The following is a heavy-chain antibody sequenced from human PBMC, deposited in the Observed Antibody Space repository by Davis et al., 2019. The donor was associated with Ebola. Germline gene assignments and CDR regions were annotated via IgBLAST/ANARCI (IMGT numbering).Heavy chain of an antibody. J-gene: IGHJ4*02. Sequence: MPSETLSLTCTVSGGSISSGDYYWSWIRQPPGKGLEWIGYIYYSGSTYYNPSLKSRVTISVDTSKNQFSLKLSSVTAADTAVYYCARQRRLRLGELSGHFDYWGQGTLVTVSS. CDR1: GGSISSGDYY. CDR2: IYYSGST. CDR3: ARQRRLRLGELSGHFDY. V-gene: IGHV4-30-4*01. D-gene: IGHD3-16*02.